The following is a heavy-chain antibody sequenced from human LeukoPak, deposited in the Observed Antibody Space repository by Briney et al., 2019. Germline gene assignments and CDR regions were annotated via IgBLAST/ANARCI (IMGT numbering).Heavy chain of an antibody. CDR1: GFTFSSYG. CDR3: AKPWDYCSGGSCLGY. CDR2: IRFDGSNK. Sequence: PGGSLRLSCAASGFTFSSYGIHWVRQAPGKGLDWVAFIRFDGSNKYYADSVKGRFTISRDNSKNTLYLQMNSLRTEDTAVYYCAKPWDYCSGGSCLGYWGQGTLVTVSS. V-gene: IGHV3-30*02. D-gene: IGHD2-15*01. J-gene: IGHJ4*02.